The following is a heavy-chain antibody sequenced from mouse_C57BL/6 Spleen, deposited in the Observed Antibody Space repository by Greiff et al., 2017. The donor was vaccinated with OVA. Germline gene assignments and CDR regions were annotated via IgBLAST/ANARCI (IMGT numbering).Heavy chain of an antibody. J-gene: IGHJ4*01. CDR1: GYTFTSYW. CDR3: ARRYDYDDGDYAMDY. Sequence: QVQLQQPGAELVMPGASVKLSCKASGYTFTSYWMHWVEQRPGQGLEWIGEIDPSDSYTNYNQKFKGKSTLTVDKSSSTAYMQLSSLTSEDSAVYYCARRYDYDDGDYAMDYWGQGTSVTVSS. V-gene: IGHV1-69*01. CDR2: IDPSDSYT. D-gene: IGHD2-4*01.